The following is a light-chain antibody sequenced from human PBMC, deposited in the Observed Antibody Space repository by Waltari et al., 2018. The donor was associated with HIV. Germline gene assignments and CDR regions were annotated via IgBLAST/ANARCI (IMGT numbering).Light chain of an antibody. V-gene: IGLV3-21*03. Sequence: SYVLTQPPSVSVAPGKTASITCPGTNIGSNRVHWYQQKPGQAPVLVLYDDRDRPSGIPERFSCSKSGNTATLTISRVEAGDEADYYCQVWDSSSDHWVFGGGTKLTVL. CDR2: DDR. CDR3: QVWDSSSDHWV. CDR1: NIGSNR. J-gene: IGLJ3*02.